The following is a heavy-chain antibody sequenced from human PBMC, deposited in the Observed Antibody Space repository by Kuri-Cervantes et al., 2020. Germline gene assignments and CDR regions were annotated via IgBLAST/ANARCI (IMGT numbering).Heavy chain of an antibody. D-gene: IGHD7-27*01. J-gene: IGHJ3*02. V-gene: IGHV4-34*01. CDR1: GFTVSGDY. Sequence: ESLKISCAVSGFTVSGDYMTWIRQSPGKGLEWIGEINHRGRATYDSSLKSRVTISVDTSKNQFSLKFTSVTAADTAVYYCARENWGLNDAFDSWGQGTMVTVSS. CDR3: ARENWGLNDAFDS. CDR2: INHRGRA.